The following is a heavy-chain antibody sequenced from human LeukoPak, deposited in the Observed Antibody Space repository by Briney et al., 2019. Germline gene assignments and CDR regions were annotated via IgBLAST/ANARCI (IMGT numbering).Heavy chain of an antibody. CDR3: ARDGGRSSSLGY. D-gene: IGHD6-6*01. CDR2: IIPIFGTT. Sequence: ASVKVSCKASGYTFTSYGISWVRQAPGQGLEWMGGIIPIFGTTNSAQKFQGRVTITADESTSTAYMELSSLRSEDTAVYYCARDGGRSSSLGYWGQGTLVTVSS. V-gene: IGHV1-69*13. J-gene: IGHJ4*02. CDR1: GYTFTSYG.